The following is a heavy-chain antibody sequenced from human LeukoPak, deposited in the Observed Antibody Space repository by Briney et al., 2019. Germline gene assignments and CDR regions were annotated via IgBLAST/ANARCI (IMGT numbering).Heavy chain of an antibody. CDR3: ARGRRHCSGGSCYYWFDP. D-gene: IGHD2-15*01. CDR1: GGSFSGYY. CDR2: INHSEST. J-gene: IGHJ5*02. Sequence: SETLSLTCAVYGGSFSGYYWSWIRQPPGKGLEWIGEINHSESTNYNPSLKSRVTISVDTSKNQFSLKLSSVTAADTAVYYCARGRRHCSGGSCYYWFDPWGQGTLVTVSS. V-gene: IGHV4-34*01.